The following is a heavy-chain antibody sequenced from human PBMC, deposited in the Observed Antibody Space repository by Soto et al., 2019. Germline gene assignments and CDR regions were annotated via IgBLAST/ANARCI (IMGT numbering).Heavy chain of an antibody. Sequence: QVQLVQSGAEVKKPGSAVKVSCKASGGTFGSYAITWVRRAPGQGLEWVGGIIPILNLPAYAQKFRARVVITADEITNTAYMELNSLRIDDTAVYYCAREAPYCTSATCPKFYDMDVWGQGTTVTVAS. CDR3: AREAPYCTSATCPKFYDMDV. CDR1: GGTFGSYA. J-gene: IGHJ6*02. V-gene: IGHV1-69*01. D-gene: IGHD2-2*01. CDR2: IIPILNLP.